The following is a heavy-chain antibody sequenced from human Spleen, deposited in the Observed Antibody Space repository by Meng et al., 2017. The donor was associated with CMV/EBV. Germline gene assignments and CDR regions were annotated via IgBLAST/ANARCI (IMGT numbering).Heavy chain of an antibody. D-gene: IGHD6-6*01. CDR1: GGTFTSYD. CDR2: MNPNSGNT. Sequence: ASVKVSCKASGGTFTSYDINWVRQATGQGLEWMGWMNPNSGNTGYAQKFQGRVTITRNTSISTAYMEMSSLRYEDTAVYYCARGRDIAASPTGDWFDPWGQGTLVTVSS. J-gene: IGHJ5*02. CDR3: ARGRDIAASPTGDWFDP. V-gene: IGHV1-8*03.